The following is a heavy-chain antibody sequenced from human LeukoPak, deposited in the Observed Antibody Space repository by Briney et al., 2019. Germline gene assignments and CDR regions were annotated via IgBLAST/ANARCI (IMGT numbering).Heavy chain of an antibody. D-gene: IGHD3-10*01. CDR1: GFTFSSYT. J-gene: IGHJ4*02. Sequence: PGGSQRLSCAASGFTFSSYTMSWVRQAPGKGLEWVSAISGSGDRTYYADSVKGRFTISRDNSKNTLYLQMNSLRAEDTAVYYCAPGGPGYYFDYWGQGTLVSVSS. CDR3: APGGPGYYFDY. V-gene: IGHV3-23*01. CDR2: ISGSGDRT.